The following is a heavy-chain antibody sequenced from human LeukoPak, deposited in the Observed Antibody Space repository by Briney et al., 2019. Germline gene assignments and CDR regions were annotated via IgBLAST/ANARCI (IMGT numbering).Heavy chain of an antibody. CDR3: ARHLYGAPDY. D-gene: IGHD4-17*01. CDR2: INHSGST. CDR1: GASISNYY. J-gene: IGHJ4*02. Sequence: SETLSLTCTVSGASISNYYWSWIRQPPGKGLEWIGEINHSGSTNYNPSLKSRVTISVDTSKNQFSLKLSSVTAADTAVYYCARHLYGAPDYWGQGTLVTVSS. V-gene: IGHV4-34*01.